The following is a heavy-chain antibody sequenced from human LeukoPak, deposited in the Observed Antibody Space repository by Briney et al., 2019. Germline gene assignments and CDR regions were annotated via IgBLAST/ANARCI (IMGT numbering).Heavy chain of an antibody. CDR1: GGSISSSSYY. CDR3: ARIEDVTRGYNHAYYFDY. D-gene: IGHD5-18*01. V-gene: IGHV4-39*06. Sequence: SETLSLTCTVSGGSISSSSYYWGWIRQPPGKGLEWIESIYYSGSTYYNPSLKSRVTMSIDTSKKQFPLKLRTATAADTAVYYCARIEDVTRGYNHAYYFDYWGQGTLVTVSS. CDR2: IYYSGST. J-gene: IGHJ4*02.